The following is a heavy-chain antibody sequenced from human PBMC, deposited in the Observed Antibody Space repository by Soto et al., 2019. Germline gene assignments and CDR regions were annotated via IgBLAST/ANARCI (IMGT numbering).Heavy chain of an antibody. D-gene: IGHD4-17*01. V-gene: IGHV3-30-3*01. Sequence: QVQLVESGGGVVQPGRSLRLSCAASGFTFSSYAMHWVRQAPGKGLEWVAVISYDGSNKYYADSVKGRFTISRDNSKNXLYLQMNSLRAEDTAVYYCARDQGHYGDYVGGTDYWGQGTLVTVSS. CDR2: ISYDGSNK. J-gene: IGHJ4*02. CDR1: GFTFSSYA. CDR3: ARDQGHYGDYVGGTDY.